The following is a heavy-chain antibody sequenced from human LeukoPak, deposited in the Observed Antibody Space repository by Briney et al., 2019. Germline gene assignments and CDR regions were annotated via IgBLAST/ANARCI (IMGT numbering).Heavy chain of an antibody. Sequence: SVKVSCKASGGTFSSYAISWVRQAPGQGLEWMGRIIPILGIANYAQKFPGRVTITADKSTSTAYMELSSLRSEDTAVYYCRSDYYDSSGYPGDYWGQGTLVTVSS. D-gene: IGHD3-22*01. J-gene: IGHJ4*02. CDR2: IIPILGIA. CDR3: RSDYYDSSGYPGDY. CDR1: GGTFSSYA. V-gene: IGHV1-69*04.